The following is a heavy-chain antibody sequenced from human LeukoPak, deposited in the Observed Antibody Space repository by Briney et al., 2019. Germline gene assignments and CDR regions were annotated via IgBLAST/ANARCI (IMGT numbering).Heavy chain of an antibody. J-gene: IGHJ4*02. CDR2: INPSGANT. D-gene: IGHD3-22*01. CDR1: GGTFTNFY. CDR3: ARDLRDYYDSSG. Sequence: GASVKVSCKASGGTFTNFYMHWVRQAPGQGLEWMGIINPSGANTGYAQKFQGRVTMTRDTSTSTVYMELSSLRSEDTAVYYCARDLRDYYDSSGWGQGTLVTVSS. V-gene: IGHV1-46*01.